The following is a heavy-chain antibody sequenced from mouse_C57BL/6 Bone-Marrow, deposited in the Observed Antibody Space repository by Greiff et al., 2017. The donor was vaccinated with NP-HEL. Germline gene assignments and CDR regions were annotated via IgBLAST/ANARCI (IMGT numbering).Heavy chain of an antibody. D-gene: IGHD1-1*01. J-gene: IGHJ4*01. CDR3: AREGVTTVVDYAMDY. V-gene: IGHV1-58*01. Sequence: VQLKESGAELVRPGSSVKMSCTTSGYTFTSYGINWVKQRPGQGLEWIGYIYIGNGSTVYNEKFKGKATLTSDTSSSTAYMQLRSRTSEDAAIYVCAREGVTTVVDYAMDYWGQGTSVTVSS. CDR2: IYIGNGST. CDR1: GYTFTSYG.